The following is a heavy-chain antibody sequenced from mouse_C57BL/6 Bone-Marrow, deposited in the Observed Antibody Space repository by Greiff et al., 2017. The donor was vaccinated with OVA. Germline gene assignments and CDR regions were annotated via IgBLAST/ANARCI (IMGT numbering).Heavy chain of an antibody. CDR1: GFNIKDDY. Sequence: EVQLQQSGAELVRPGASVKLSCTASGFNIKDDYMNWVKQRPEQGLEWIGWIDPENGDTEYASKFEGKATITADTSSNTAYLQLSSLTSEDTAVYYCTTWGRAYWGPGTLVTVSA. CDR2: IDPENGDT. CDR3: TTWGRAY. J-gene: IGHJ3*01. D-gene: IGHD3-3*01. V-gene: IGHV14-4*01.